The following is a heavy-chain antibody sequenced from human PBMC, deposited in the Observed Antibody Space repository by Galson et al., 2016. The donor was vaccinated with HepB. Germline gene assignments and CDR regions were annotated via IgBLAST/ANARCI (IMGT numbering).Heavy chain of an antibody. CDR3: ARTTSSSWYRKWYYFDY. CDR2: IIPIFGTA. Sequence: SCKASGGTFSSYAISWVRQAPGQGLEWMGGIIPIFGTAKYAQKFQGRVTITADKSTSTAYMELSSPRSEDTAMYYCARTTSSSWYRKWYYFDYWGQGTLVTVSS. D-gene: IGHD6-13*01. V-gene: IGHV1-69*06. J-gene: IGHJ4*02. CDR1: GGTFSSYA.